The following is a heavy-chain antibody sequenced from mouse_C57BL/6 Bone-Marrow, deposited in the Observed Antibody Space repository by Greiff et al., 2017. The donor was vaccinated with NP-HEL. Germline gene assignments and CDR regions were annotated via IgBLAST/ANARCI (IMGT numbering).Heavy chain of an antibody. D-gene: IGHD1-1*01. CDR1: GYAFSSSW. Sequence: QVQLQQSGPELVKPGASVKISCKASGYAFSSSWMNWVKQRPGKGLEWIGRIYPGDGDTNYNGKFKGKATLTADKSSSTAYMQLSSLTSEDSAVYVCARRDYGSSYWYFDVWGTGTTVTVSS. J-gene: IGHJ1*03. CDR2: IYPGDGDT. V-gene: IGHV1-82*01. CDR3: ARRDYGSSYWYFDV.